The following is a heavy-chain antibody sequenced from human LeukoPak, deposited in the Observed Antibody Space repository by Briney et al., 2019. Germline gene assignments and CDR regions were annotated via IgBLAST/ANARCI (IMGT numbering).Heavy chain of an antibody. CDR3: VRWTARHSDFDS. D-gene: IGHD2-15*01. CDR1: GFTCSTYV. CDR2: ITPDGHEE. V-gene: IGHV3-7*01. J-gene: IGHJ4*02. Sequence: PGGALRVSCAASGFTCSTYVMGLVAQAPGEGLECLANITPDGHEEYFVDSVKGRGTISRDNAWNSLFLQMNHLRVEDTAVYYCVRWTARHSDFDSWGQGTLVTVSP.